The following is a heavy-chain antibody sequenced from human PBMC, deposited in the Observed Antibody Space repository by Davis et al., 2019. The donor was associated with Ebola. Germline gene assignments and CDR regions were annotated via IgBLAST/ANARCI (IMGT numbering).Heavy chain of an antibody. D-gene: IGHD3-16*01. CDR1: GVSISRHY. V-gene: IGHV4-59*11. Sequence: PSETLSLTCTVSGVSISRHYWNWIRQPPGKGLEWIGFVSGSGRTSYNPSLKSRVTISADTSKNQFSLNLSSVTAADTAVYFCARFGRGAYWGQGTLVTVSS. J-gene: IGHJ4*02. CDR3: ARFGRGAY. CDR2: VSGSGRT.